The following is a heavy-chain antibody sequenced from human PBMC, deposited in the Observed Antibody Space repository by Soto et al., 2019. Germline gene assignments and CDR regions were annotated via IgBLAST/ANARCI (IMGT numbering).Heavy chain of an antibody. Sequence: QVHLVQSGAEVKKPGASVQVSCKASGYTFTSYGITWGRQAPGQGLEWMGWISAHNGNTDYAQKLQGRVIVTRDTSTSTAYMELRSLRADDTAVYYCARGRYGDYWGQGALVTVSS. J-gene: IGHJ4*02. CDR3: ARGRYGDY. D-gene: IGHD1-1*01. CDR2: ISAHNGNT. CDR1: GYTFTSYG. V-gene: IGHV1-18*01.